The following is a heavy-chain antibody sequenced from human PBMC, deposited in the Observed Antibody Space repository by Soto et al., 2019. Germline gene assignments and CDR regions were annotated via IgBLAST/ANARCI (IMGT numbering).Heavy chain of an antibody. CDR2: IYWNDEQ. CDR3: AHRLPGPSGYDV. CDR1: GFALTICVVG. J-gene: IGHJ6*02. V-gene: IGHV2-5*01. Sequence: SGPTLVNPTQTLTLTCTFSGFALTICVVGVGWIRQPPGEALEWLALIYWNDEQYYNPSLRNRLTITRDTSKSQVVLTMTNMDPVDTATYYCAHRLPGPSGYDVWGQGTTVTVSS. D-gene: IGHD6-13*01.